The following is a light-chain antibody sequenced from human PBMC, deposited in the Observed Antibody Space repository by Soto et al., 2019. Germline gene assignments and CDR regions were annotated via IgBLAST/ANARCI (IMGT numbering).Light chain of an antibody. J-gene: IGKJ4*01. CDR3: QQRYSYPIT. CDR1: QGVSGD. CDR2: AAS. V-gene: IGKV1-17*01. Sequence: DVQMTQSPSSLSASVGDRVSITCWASQGVSGDLCRYQQKPGKAPKRLIYAASSLSSGVPSRFSGGGSGTEFTLTISGLQPEDSATYYCQQRYSYPITFGGGTKVEV.